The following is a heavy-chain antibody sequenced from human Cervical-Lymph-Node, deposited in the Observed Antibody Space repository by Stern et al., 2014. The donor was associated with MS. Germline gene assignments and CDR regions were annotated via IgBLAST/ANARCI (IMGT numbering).Heavy chain of an antibody. CDR3: ARDGRLYSSSPWYFDL. V-gene: IGHV1-2*02. D-gene: IGHD6-6*01. CDR1: GYTFSAYC. J-gene: IGHJ2*01. CDR2: MLPDSGGA. Sequence: QVQLVQSGAEVKKPGASVKVSCKASGYTFSAYCVHWVRQAPGQGLEWMGWMLPDSGGANYAQKFRGRVTLTRDTSTGTAYMELSSLRPDDTAVYYCARDGRLYSSSPWYFDLWGRGTLVTVSS.